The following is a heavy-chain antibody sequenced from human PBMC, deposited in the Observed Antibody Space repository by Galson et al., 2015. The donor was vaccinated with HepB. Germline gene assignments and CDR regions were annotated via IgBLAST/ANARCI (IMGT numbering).Heavy chain of an antibody. CDR2: IKEDGSIK. CDR3: ARNRGYETFNY. D-gene: IGHD5-12*01. CDR1: GFMFSGHW. V-gene: IGHV3-7*03. Sequence: LSCAASGFMFSGHWMNWVRQAPGKGLEWVANIKEDGSIKYYVDSVTGRFTISRDNARNLLYLQMNGLRAEDTAVYFCARNRGYETFNYWGQGALVTVSS. J-gene: IGHJ4*02.